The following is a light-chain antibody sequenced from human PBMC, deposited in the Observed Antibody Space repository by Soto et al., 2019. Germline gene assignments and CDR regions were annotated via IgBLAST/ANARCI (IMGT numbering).Light chain of an antibody. J-gene: IGLJ2*01. Sequence: QSALTQPPSASGSPGQSVTISCTGTSSDVGGYNYVSWYQQHPGKAPKLMISEVSKRPSGVPDRFSGSKSGNTASLTVSALQAEDEADYYCSSFAGNNNLVFGGGTKVTVL. CDR3: SSFAGNNNLV. V-gene: IGLV2-8*01. CDR1: SSDVGGYNY. CDR2: EVS.